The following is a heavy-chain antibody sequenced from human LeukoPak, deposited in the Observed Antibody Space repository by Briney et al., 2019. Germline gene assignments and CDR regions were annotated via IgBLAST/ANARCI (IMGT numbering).Heavy chain of an antibody. CDR3: ARRQYSSRARVQASVWFDP. Sequence: SETLSPTCAVYGGSFSGYYWSWIRQPPGKGLEWIGEINHSGSTNYNPSLKSRVTMSVDTSKNQFSLKLSSVTAADTAVYYCARRQYSSRARVQASVWFDPWGQGTLVTVSS. CDR2: INHSGST. V-gene: IGHV4-34*01. J-gene: IGHJ5*02. D-gene: IGHD6-13*01. CDR1: GGSFSGYY.